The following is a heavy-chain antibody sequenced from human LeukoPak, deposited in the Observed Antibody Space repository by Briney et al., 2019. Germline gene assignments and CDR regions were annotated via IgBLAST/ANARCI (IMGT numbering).Heavy chain of an antibody. CDR3: ARDRVDCSNGVCYTRYNWFDP. D-gene: IGHD2-8*01. CDR1: GGTFSSYA. Sequence: ASVKVSCKASGGTFSSYAISWVRQAPGQGLEWMGGIIPIFGTANYTQKFQGRVTITADESTSTAYMELSSLRSEDTAVYYCARDRVDCSNGVCYTRYNWFDPWGQGTLVTVSS. CDR2: IIPIFGTA. V-gene: IGHV1-69*13. J-gene: IGHJ5*02.